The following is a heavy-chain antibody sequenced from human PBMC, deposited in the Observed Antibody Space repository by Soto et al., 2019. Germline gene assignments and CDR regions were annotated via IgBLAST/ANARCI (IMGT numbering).Heavy chain of an antibody. CDR2: INAGNGNT. CDR3: ARVWCSGGSCTHPYYHYYGMDV. V-gene: IGHV1-3*01. D-gene: IGHD2-15*01. J-gene: IGHJ6*02. Sequence: ASVKVSCKASGYTFTSYAMHWVRQAPGQRLEWMGWINAGNGNTKYSQKFQGRVTITRDTSASTAYMELSSPRSEDTAVYYCARVWCSGGSCTHPYYHYYGMDVWGQGTTVTVSS. CDR1: GYTFTSYA.